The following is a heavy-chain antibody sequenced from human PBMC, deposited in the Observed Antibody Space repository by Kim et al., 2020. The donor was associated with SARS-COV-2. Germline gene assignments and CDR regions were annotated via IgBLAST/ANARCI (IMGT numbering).Heavy chain of an antibody. CDR3: ARVGGDSSSSDY. V-gene: IGHV4-4*02. CDR1: GGSISSSNW. Sequence: SETLSLTCAVSGGSISSSNWWSWVRQPPGKGLEWFGEIYHSGSTNYNPYLKSRVTISVDKSKNLFSLKLSSVTAADTAVYYCARVGGDSSSSDYWGQGTLVTVSS. CDR2: IYHSGST. J-gene: IGHJ4*02. D-gene: IGHD6-6*01.